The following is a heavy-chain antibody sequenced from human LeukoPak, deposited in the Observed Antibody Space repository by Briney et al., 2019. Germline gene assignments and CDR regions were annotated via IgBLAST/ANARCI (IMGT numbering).Heavy chain of an antibody. V-gene: IGHV3-23*01. CDR1: GFTLSSYA. Sequence: PGGSLRLSCAASGFTLSSYAMSWVRQAPGKGLEWVSAISGSGGSTHYADSVKGRFTISRDNSKNTLYLQMNSLRAEDTAVYYCAKDPTILEPVDYWGQGTLVTVSS. CDR2: ISGSGGST. J-gene: IGHJ4*02. D-gene: IGHD3-3*01. CDR3: AKDPTILEPVDY.